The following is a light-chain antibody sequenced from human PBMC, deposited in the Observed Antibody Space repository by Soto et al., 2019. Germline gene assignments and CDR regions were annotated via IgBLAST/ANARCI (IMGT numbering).Light chain of an antibody. V-gene: IGKV1-5*03. Sequence: DIQMTQSPSTLSASVGDTVIITCRASQSVRTWLAWYQQKPGKVPNLLIYKASSLESGVPSRFSGSGSGTEFTLTISNLQPDDFATYYCQQYNSYSLLTFGPGTKLDI. CDR2: KAS. J-gene: IGKJ3*01. CDR3: QQYNSYSLLT. CDR1: QSVRTW.